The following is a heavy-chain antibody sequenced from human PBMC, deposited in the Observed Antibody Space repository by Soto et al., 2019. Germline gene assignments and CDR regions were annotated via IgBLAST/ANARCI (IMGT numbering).Heavy chain of an antibody. Sequence: ASVKVSCKASGYTFTNYFMHWVRQAPGQGVEWLGIINPIGGGTTSAQRFQGRVTLTRDSSTSTVYMELSSLRSEDTAVYYCATPYNYDSSGYYHRDEDAGAFDIWGQGTMVTVSS. J-gene: IGHJ3*02. CDR1: GYTFTNYF. V-gene: IGHV1-46*01. CDR2: INPIGGGT. D-gene: IGHD3-22*01. CDR3: ATPYNYDSSGYYHRDEDAGAFDI.